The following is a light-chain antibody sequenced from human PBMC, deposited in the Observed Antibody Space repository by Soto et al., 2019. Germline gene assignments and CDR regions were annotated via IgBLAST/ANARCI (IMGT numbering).Light chain of an antibody. Sequence: EIVLTQAPATLSSFPGDRVTLSCRASQYINTRLAWYQHRPGQAPRLLIYGASTRATGTPARFSGSGSGTEFTLTISSLQSEDFALYYCQQYNKWPLITFGQGTRLEIK. CDR2: GAS. CDR3: QQYNKWPLIT. CDR1: QYINTR. V-gene: IGKV3D-15*01. J-gene: IGKJ5*01.